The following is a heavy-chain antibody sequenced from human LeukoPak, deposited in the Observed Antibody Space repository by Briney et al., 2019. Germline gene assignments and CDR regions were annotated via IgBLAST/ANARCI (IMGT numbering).Heavy chain of an antibody. Sequence: TGGSLRLSCAASGFTFSSHAMSWVRQAPGKGLEWVSSISSSSSYIYYADSVKGRFTISRDNAKNSLYLQMNSLRAEDTAVYYCARGEDYGDYESYGMDVWGQGTTVTVSS. CDR2: ISSSSSYI. CDR1: GFTFSSHA. V-gene: IGHV3-21*01. D-gene: IGHD4-17*01. CDR3: ARGEDYGDYESYGMDV. J-gene: IGHJ6*02.